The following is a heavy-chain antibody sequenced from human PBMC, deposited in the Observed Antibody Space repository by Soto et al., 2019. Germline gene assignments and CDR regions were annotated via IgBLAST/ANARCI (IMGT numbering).Heavy chain of an antibody. Sequence: GGSLRLSCAASGFTFSSYAMSWVRQAPGKGLEWVSAISGSGGSTYYADSVKGRFTVSRDNSKNTLYLQMNSLRAEDTAVYYCAKERYCTNGVCYFFDYWGQGTLVTVSS. J-gene: IGHJ4*02. V-gene: IGHV3-23*01. CDR3: AKERYCTNGVCYFFDY. CDR2: ISGSGGST. CDR1: GFTFSSYA. D-gene: IGHD2-8*01.